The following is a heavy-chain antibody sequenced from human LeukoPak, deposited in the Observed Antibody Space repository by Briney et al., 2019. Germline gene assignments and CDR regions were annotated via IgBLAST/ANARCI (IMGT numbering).Heavy chain of an antibody. J-gene: IGHJ4*02. V-gene: IGHV3-11*05. Sequence: GGSLRLSCAASGFTFSDYYMSWIRQAPGKGLEWVSYISTSSSHTKYADSVKGRFTISRDNSENTLYLQMKSLRAEDTAVYYCARGDGYNFFDYWGQGTLVTVSS. CDR2: ISTSSSHT. D-gene: IGHD5-24*01. CDR1: GFTFSDYY. CDR3: ARGDGYNFFDY.